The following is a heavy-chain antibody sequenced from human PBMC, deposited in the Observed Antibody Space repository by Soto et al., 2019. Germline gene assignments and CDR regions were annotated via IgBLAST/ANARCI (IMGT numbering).Heavy chain of an antibody. CDR2: IYYSGST. J-gene: IGHJ5*02. CDR1: GGSISSYY. CDR3: ARGKKNTGSAP. V-gene: IGHV4-59*01. Sequence: PSETLSLTCTVSGGSISSYYWSWIRQPPGKGLEWIGYIYYSGSTNYNPSLKSRVTISVDTSKNQFSLKLSSVTAADTAVYYCARGKKNTGSAPGGQGTLVPVSS.